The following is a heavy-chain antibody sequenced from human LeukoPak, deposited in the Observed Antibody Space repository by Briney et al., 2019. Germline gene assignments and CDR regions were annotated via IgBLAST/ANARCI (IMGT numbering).Heavy chain of an antibody. J-gene: IGHJ4*02. Sequence: PGGSLRLSCAASGFTFSSYAMSWVRQAPGKGLEWVSAISGSGGSTYYADSVKGRFTISRVNSKNTLYLQMNSLRAEDTAVYYCAKPNPLGYCSGGSCYYDYWGQGTLVTVSS. CDR3: AKPNPLGYCSGGSCYYDY. CDR2: ISGSGGST. V-gene: IGHV3-23*01. CDR1: GFTFSSYA. D-gene: IGHD2-15*01.